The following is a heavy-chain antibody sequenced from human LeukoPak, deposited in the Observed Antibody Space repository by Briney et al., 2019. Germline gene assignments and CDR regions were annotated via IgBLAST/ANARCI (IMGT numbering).Heavy chain of an antibody. Sequence: GASVKVSCKTSGFTFTSYYMHWVRQAPGQGLEWMGMINPSGGSTNYAQEFQGRLTMTRDTSTSTAYMELRSLRSDDTAVYYCARDFLGSLWGQLVRLDYWGQGTLVTVSS. CDR3: ARDFLGSLWGQLVRLDY. J-gene: IGHJ4*02. CDR2: INPSGGST. CDR1: GFTFTSYY. D-gene: IGHD6-13*01. V-gene: IGHV1-46*01.